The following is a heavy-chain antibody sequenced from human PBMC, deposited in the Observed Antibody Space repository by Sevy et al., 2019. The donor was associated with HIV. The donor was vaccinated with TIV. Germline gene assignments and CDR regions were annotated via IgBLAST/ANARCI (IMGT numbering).Heavy chain of an antibody. V-gene: IGHV4-59*01. D-gene: IGHD4-17*01. CDR1: GGSISSYY. Sequence: SETLSLTCTVSGGSISSYYWSWIRQPPGKGLEWIGYIYYSGSTNYNPSLKSRVTISVDTSTNQFSLKLSSVTAADTAVYYCASLNDYGNDYWGQGTLVTVSS. J-gene: IGHJ4*02. CDR2: IYYSGST. CDR3: ASLNDYGNDY.